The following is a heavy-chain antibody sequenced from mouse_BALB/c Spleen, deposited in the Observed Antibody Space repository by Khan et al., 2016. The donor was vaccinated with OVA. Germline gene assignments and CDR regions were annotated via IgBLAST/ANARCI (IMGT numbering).Heavy chain of an antibody. Sequence: QVQLMESGPGLVAPSQSLSITCTVSEVSLTIYGVHWVRQPPGKGLEWLGVIWAGGSTNYNSALMSRLSISKDNSKSQVVLKMNSLQTDDTAMYYCARLEDIWGQGTTLTVSS. D-gene: IGHD1-3*01. CDR2: IWAGGST. V-gene: IGHV2-9*02. CDR3: ARLEDI. CDR1: EVSLTIYG. J-gene: IGHJ2*01.